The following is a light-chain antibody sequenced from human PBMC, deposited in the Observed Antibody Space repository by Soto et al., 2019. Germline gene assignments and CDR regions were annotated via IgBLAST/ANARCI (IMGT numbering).Light chain of an antibody. J-gene: IGKJ1*01. CDR1: QSISSY. CDR3: KQYNSYSEA. CDR2: AAY. Sequence: DIQMTQSPSSLSASVGDRVTITCRASQSISSYLNWYQQKPGKAHKLLIYAAYSLQSGVQSRFSGSGSGTEFTLTIRSLQPDDFATYYCKQYNSYSEAFGQGTKVDIK. V-gene: IGKV1-39*01.